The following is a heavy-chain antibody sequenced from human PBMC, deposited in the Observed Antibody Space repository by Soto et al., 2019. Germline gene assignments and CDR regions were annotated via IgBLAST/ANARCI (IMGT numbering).Heavy chain of an antibody. CDR2: LWYVGSNK. Sequence: PGGSLRLSCAASGFTFSSYAMHWVRQAPGKGLEWVAVLWYVGSNKYYSDSVKGRFTISRDNSMNTLFLQMNSLRAEDTALFFCARDSQYYDFWSGYPTPFDYWGQGTLVTVSS. CDR1: GFTFSSYA. D-gene: IGHD3-3*01. CDR3: ARDSQYYDFWSGYPTPFDY. J-gene: IGHJ4*02. V-gene: IGHV3-33*08.